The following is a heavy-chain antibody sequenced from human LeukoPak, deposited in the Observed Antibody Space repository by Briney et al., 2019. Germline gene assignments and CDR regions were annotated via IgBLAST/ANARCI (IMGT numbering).Heavy chain of an antibody. Sequence: PSETLSLTCTVSGGSISSSSYYWGWIRQPPGKGLEWIGSIYYSGSTYYNPSLKSRVTISVDTSKNQFSLKLSSVTAADTAVYYCARETHMDRWLQLRLWYFDLWGRGTLVTVSS. CDR2: IYYSGST. CDR1: GGSISSSSYY. D-gene: IGHD5-24*01. J-gene: IGHJ2*01. CDR3: ARETHMDRWLQLRLWYFDL. V-gene: IGHV4-39*07.